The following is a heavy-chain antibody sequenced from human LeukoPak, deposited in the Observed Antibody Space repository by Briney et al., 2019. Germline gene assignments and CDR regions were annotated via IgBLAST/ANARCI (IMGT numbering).Heavy chain of an antibody. V-gene: IGHV3-7*05. J-gene: IGHJ5*02. CDR2: IKQDGSEK. CDR3: ARASDPWLQLT. Sequence: GGSLRLPCAASGFTFSNYWMIWVRQAPGKGLEWVGNIKQDGSEKRYADSVRGRFSISRDNAQISLYLQMNSLRAEDTAVYYCARASDPWLQLTWGQGTLVTVSS. CDR1: GFTFSNYW. D-gene: IGHD5-24*01.